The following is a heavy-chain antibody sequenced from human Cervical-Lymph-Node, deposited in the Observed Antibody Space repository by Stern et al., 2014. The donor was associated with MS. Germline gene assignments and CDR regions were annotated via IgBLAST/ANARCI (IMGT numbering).Heavy chain of an antibody. V-gene: IGHV4-31*03. D-gene: IGHD2-2*01. Sequence: QLVQSGPRLVKPSQTLSLTCTVSGGSISSSLYYWSWIRQHPAEGLAWIGYIYYRGSTYYNPSLKSRVTISVDTSNNQFSLKLSSVTVADTAVYYCARRSSTRAFDIWGQGTMVTVSS. J-gene: IGHJ3*02. CDR1: GGSISSSLYY. CDR2: IYYRGST. CDR3: ARRSSTRAFDI.